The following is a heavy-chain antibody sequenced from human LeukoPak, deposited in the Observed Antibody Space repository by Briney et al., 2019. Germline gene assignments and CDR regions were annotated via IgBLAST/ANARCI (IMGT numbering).Heavy chain of an antibody. CDR3: ARRGSPGGFDI. V-gene: IGHV1-2*02. Sequence: GASVKVSCKASGYTFTGYYMHWVRQAPGQGLEWMGWINPNRGGTNCAQRFQGRVTMTRDTSISTAYMELSRLRSDDTAVYYCARRGSPGGFDIWGQGTMVTVSS. CDR1: GYTFTGYY. J-gene: IGHJ3*02. D-gene: IGHD1-26*01. CDR2: INPNRGGT.